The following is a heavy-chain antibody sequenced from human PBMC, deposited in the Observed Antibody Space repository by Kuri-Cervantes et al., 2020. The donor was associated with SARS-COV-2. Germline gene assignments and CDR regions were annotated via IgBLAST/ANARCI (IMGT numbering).Heavy chain of an antibody. Sequence: ASVKVSCKASGYTFTGYYMHWVRQAPGQGLEWKGWINPNSGGTNYAQKFQGWVTMTRDTSISTAYMELSRLRSDDTAVYYCARGVTPNYGMDVWGQGTTVTVSS. D-gene: IGHD2-21*02. J-gene: IGHJ6*02. V-gene: IGHV1-2*04. CDR1: GYTFTGYY. CDR3: ARGVTPNYGMDV. CDR2: INPNSGGT.